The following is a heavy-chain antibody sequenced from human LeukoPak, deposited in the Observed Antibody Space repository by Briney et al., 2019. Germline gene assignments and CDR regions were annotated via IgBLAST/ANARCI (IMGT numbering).Heavy chain of an antibody. CDR1: GGSISSSSYY. CDR3: ARALDEGGRYYYDSTWSPGAFDY. D-gene: IGHD3-22*01. J-gene: IGHJ4*02. V-gene: IGHV4-39*07. Sequence: SETLSLTCTVSGGSISSSSYYWGWIRQPPGKGLEWIGSIYYSGSTYYNPSLKSRVTISVDTSKNQFSLKLSSVTAADTAVYYCARALDEGGRYYYDSTWSPGAFDYWGQGTLVTVSS. CDR2: IYYSGST.